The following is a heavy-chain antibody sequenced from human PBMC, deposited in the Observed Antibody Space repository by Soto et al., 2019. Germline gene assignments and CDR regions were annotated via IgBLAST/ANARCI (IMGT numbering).Heavy chain of an antibody. CDR1: GFTFSSYW. D-gene: IGHD6-19*01. CDR3: ARDRGWSLFDY. V-gene: IGHV3-74*01. CDR2: TNSDGSDT. J-gene: IGHJ4*02. Sequence: DVQLVESGGGLVKPGGSLRLSCEASGFTFSSYWMYWVRQAPGKGLVWVSRTNSDGSDTSYADSVKGRFTISRDNAKNTLYLQMNSLRAEDTAVYYCARDRGWSLFDYWGQGTLVTVSS.